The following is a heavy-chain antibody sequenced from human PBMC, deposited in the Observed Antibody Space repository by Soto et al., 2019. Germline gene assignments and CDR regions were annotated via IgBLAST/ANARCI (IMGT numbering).Heavy chain of an antibody. Sequence: SVKVYFKASGGTFSSYAISLVRQAPGQGLEWMGGIIPIFGTANYAQKFQGRVTITADESTSTAYMELSSLRSEDTAVYYCASLAAGNFDYWGQGTMVTVSS. D-gene: IGHD6-13*01. CDR2: IIPIFGTA. V-gene: IGHV1-69*13. CDR3: ASLAAGNFDY. J-gene: IGHJ4*02. CDR1: GGTFSSYA.